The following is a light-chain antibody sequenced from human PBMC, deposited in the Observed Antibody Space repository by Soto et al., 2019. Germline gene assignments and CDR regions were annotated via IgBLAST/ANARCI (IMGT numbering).Light chain of an antibody. J-gene: IGKJ5*01. V-gene: IGKV3-11*01. CDR2: DAS. CDR3: QQRQYWPPIT. CDR1: LSVSSY. Sequence: VVTQSPPTLSLSPGERATLSCRTSLSVSSYLAWYQQKPGQAPRLLIYDASNRATGIPARFTGSGSGTDFNLTISTLEPEDFAVYYCQQRQYWPPITFGQRTRLEIK.